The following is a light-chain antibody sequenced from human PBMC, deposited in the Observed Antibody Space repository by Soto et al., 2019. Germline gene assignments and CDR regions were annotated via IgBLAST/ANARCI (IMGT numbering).Light chain of an antibody. V-gene: IGKV3-15*01. CDR3: QHYSNWPRT. CDR1: QSVSSN. Sequence: EIVMTQSPATLSVSPGERATLSCRASQSVSSNLAWYQQKPGQAPRLLIYGASTRASGIPARFSGSGSGTEFTLTISSLQSEDVAVYYCQHYSNWPRTVGQGTKVEIK. CDR2: GAS. J-gene: IGKJ1*01.